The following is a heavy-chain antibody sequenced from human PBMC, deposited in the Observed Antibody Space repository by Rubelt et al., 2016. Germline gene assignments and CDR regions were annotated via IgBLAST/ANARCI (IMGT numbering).Heavy chain of an antibody. CDR2: INTNTGNH. J-gene: IGHJ6*02. D-gene: IGHD3-3*01. CDR3: ARKGDFWSGYLAWYYYGMDV. CDR1: GYTFTSYA. Sequence: QVQLVQSGSELKKPGASVKVSCKASGYTFTSYAMNWVRQAPGQGLEWMGWINTNTGNHTYARGFTGRFVFSLYTSFSTAYLQISSLKAEDTAVYYCARKGDFWSGYLAWYYYGMDVWGQGTTVTVSS. V-gene: IGHV7-4-1*02.